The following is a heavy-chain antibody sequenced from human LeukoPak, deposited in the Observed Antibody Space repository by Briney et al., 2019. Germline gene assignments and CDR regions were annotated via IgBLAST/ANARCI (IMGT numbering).Heavy chain of an antibody. CDR3: ASEVVYGPIQITAAVGRDAFDI. CDR1: GYTFTGYY. D-gene: IGHD6-13*01. J-gene: IGHJ3*02. Sequence: VASVKVSCTASGYTFTGYYIHWVRQAPGQGLEWMGWINPKSGGTNYAQKFQGRVTMTRDTSISTAYMELSRLRSDDTAVYYCASEVVYGPIQITAAVGRDAFDIWGQGTMVTVSS. V-gene: IGHV1-2*02. CDR2: INPKSGGT.